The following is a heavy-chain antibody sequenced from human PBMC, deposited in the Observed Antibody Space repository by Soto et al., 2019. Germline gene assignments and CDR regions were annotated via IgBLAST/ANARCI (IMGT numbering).Heavy chain of an antibody. Sequence: QVQLVESGGGVVQPGRSLRLSCAASGFTFSSYAMHWVHQAPGKGLEWVAVISYDGSNKYYADSVKGRFTISRDDSKNRLYLQMTSLRAEDTAVYYCARTVAGPFDYWGQGTLVTVSS. CDR2: ISYDGSNK. D-gene: IGHD6-19*01. CDR3: ARTVAGPFDY. CDR1: GFTFSSYA. V-gene: IGHV3-30-3*01. J-gene: IGHJ4*02.